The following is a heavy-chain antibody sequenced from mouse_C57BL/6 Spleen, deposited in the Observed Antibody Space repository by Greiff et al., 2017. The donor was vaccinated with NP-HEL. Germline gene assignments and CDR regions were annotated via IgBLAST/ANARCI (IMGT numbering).Heavy chain of an antibody. CDR3: ARGVPGPYFDY. CDR1: GFTFSDSG. D-gene: IGHD5-1*01. CDR2: ISSGSSTI. Sequence: EVMLVESGGGLVKPGGSLQLSCAASGFTFSDSGMHWVRQAPEKGLEWVAYISSGSSTIYYADTVKGRFTISRDNAKNTLFLQMASLRSGDTAMYYCARGVPGPYFDYWGQGTTLTVSS. J-gene: IGHJ2*01. V-gene: IGHV5-17*01.